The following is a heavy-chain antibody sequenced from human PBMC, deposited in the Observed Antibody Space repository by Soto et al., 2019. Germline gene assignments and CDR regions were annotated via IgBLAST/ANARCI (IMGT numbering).Heavy chain of an antibody. V-gene: IGHV3-9*01. CDR2: LTWTSRKL. D-gene: IGHD5-12*01. CDR1: GFTFDYYD. Sequence: GGSLRLSCAASGFTFDYYDMHWVRQGPGKGLEWVSGLTWTSRKLGYEDPVKGRLTISTDNAKNSLYLKMTTTRAEDTAFYYCAKASPRRVATITTFDYWGPGTLVTVSS. CDR3: AKASPRRVATITTFDY. J-gene: IGHJ4*02.